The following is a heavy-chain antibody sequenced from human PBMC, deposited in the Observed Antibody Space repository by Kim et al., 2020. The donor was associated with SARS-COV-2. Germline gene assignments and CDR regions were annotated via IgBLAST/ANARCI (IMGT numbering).Heavy chain of an antibody. J-gene: IGHJ4*02. CDR1: GGSISSYY. CDR2: IYYSGST. V-gene: IGHV4-59*01. CDR3: ARGFDY. Sequence: SETLSLTCTVSGGSISSYYWSWIRQPPGKGLEWIGYIYYSGSTNYNPSLKSRVTISVDTSKNQFSLKLSSVTAADPAVYYCARGFDYWGQGTLVTVSS.